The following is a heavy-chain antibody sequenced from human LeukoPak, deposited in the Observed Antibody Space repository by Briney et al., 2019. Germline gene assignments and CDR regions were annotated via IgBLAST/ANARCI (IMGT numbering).Heavy chain of an antibody. CDR1: GYTFTSYD. V-gene: IGHV1-8*01. J-gene: IGHJ5*02. D-gene: IGHD5-12*01. CDR2: MNPNSGNT. Sequence: ASVKVSCKASGYTFTSYDFNWVRPATGQGREWMGWMNPNSGNTGYAQKFRGIVTMTRNTYISTAHMELSSPRSEDTALYYCARGVGSGYDYWLDPWGQGTLVTVSS. CDR3: ARGVGSGYDYWLDP.